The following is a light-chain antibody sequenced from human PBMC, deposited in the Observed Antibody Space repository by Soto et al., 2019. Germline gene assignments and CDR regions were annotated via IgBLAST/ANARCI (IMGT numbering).Light chain of an antibody. J-gene: IGKJ1*01. CDR3: QQYSNLWT. Sequence: DIQMTQSPSTLSASVGDRVTITCRASQNINTDLAWYQQKPGKVPNLLIYHASSLVTGVPSSFSGSASGTDFPLTISRLPPDDSAAYYCQQYSNLWTFGQGTKVDI. V-gene: IGKV1-5*01. CDR2: HAS. CDR1: QNINTD.